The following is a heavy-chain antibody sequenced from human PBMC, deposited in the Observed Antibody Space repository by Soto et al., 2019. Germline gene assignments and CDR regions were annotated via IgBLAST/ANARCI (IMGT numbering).Heavy chain of an antibody. V-gene: IGHV3-11*01. Sequence: GGSLRLSCAASGFTFSDSYMSWIRQAPGKGLEWISYITFSGNTVNYADSLKGRFTISRDNAKNSLYLQMNRLRAEDTAVYYCARVSWREKYGMDVWGHGTTATVSS. CDR1: GFTFSDSY. CDR2: ITFSGNTV. CDR3: ARVSWREKYGMDV. J-gene: IGHJ6*02.